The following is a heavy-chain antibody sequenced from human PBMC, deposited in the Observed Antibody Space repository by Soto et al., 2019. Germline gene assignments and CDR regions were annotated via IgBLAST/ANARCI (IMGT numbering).Heavy chain of an antibody. Sequence: EVQLVESGGGLVQPGGSLRLSCAASGFTFSSYWMHWVRQAPGKGLVWVSRLKSDGSGTTYADSVKGRLTISRDNAKNTLYLQMNSLRAEDTAVYYCVRVDGDYYDGNGYLGRHWGQGTLVTVSS. CDR1: GFTFSSYW. CDR2: LKSDGSGT. D-gene: IGHD3-22*01. V-gene: IGHV3-74*01. J-gene: IGHJ4*02. CDR3: VRVDGDYYDGNGYLGRH.